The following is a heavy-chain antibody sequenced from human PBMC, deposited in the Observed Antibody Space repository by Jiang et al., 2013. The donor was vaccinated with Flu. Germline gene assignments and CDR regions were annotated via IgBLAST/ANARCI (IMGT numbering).Heavy chain of an antibody. J-gene: IGHJ6*04. V-gene: IGHV4-59*08. CDR2: IYYSGST. CDR1: GGSISSYY. D-gene: IGHD2-21*02. CDR3: ARQGTYCGGDCYPKPYYYYGMDV. Sequence: PGLVKPSETLSLTCTVSGGSISSYYWSWIRQPPGKGLEWIGYIYYSGSTNYNPSLKSRVTISVDTSKNQFSLKLSSVTAADTAVYYCARQGTYCGGDCYPKPYYYYGMDVWGKGTTVTVSS.